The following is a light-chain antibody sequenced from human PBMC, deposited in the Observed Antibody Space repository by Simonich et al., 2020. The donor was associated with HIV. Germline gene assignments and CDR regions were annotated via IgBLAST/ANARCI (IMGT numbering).Light chain of an antibody. J-gene: IGKJ3*01. Sequence: DIVMTQSPDSLAVSLGERATINCKSSQSVLYSSNNKNYLAWYQQKPGQPPKLLIYWASTRESWVPDRFSGSGSGTDFTLTISSLQAEDVAVYYCQQYYSTPFTFGPGTKVDFK. CDR3: QQYYSTPFT. V-gene: IGKV4-1*01. CDR1: QSVLYSSNNKNY. CDR2: WAS.